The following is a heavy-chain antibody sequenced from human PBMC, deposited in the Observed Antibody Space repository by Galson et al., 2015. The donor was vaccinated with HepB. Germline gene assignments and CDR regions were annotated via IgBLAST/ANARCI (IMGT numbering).Heavy chain of an antibody. CDR2: ISYDGSNK. V-gene: IGHV3-30*04. CDR1: GFTFSNYA. CDR3: AKDSGYRYWYFDL. Sequence: SLRLSCAASGFTFSNYAMHWVRQAPGKGLEWVAVISYDGSNKYYADSVKGRFTISRDNSKNTLYLQMNSLRAEDTAVYYCAKDSGYRYWYFDLWGRGTLVTVS. J-gene: IGHJ2*01. D-gene: IGHD3-22*01.